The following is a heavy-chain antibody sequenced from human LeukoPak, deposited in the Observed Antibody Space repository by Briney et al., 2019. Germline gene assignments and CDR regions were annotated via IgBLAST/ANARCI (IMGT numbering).Heavy chain of an antibody. CDR1: GGSFSGYY. V-gene: IGHV4-34*01. J-gene: IGHJ4*02. Sequence: PSETLSLTCAVYGGSFSGYYWSWIRQPPGKGLEWIGEINHSGSTNYNPSLKSRVTISVDTSKNQFSLKLSSVTAADTAVYYCARDGYSYGFVDYWGQGTLVTVSS. D-gene: IGHD5-18*01. CDR2: INHSGST. CDR3: ARDGYSYGFVDY.